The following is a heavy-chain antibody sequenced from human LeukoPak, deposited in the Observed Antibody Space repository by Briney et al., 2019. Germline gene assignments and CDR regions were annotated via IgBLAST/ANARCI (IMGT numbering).Heavy chain of an antibody. J-gene: IGHJ4*02. Sequence: GASVKVSCKASGYTFTSYDINWVRQATGQGLEWMGWMNPNSGNTGYAQKFQGRVTITRNTSISTAYMELSSLRSEDTAVYYCARVGGYDHNFDYWGQGTLVTVSS. CDR2: MNPNSGNT. D-gene: IGHD5-12*01. CDR1: GYTFTSYD. V-gene: IGHV1-8*03. CDR3: ARVGGYDHNFDY.